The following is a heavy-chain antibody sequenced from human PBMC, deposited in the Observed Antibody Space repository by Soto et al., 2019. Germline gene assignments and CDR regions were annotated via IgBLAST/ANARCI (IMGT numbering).Heavy chain of an antibody. V-gene: IGHV3-66*01. Sequence: GGSLRLSCAASGFTVSSNYMSWVRQAPGKGLEWVSVIYSGGSTYYADSVKGRFTISRDNSKNSLYLQMNSLRAEDTAVYYCARAAYTAYSDAFDIWGQGTMVTVSS. CDR3: ARAAYTAYSDAFDI. D-gene: IGHD2-15*01. CDR1: GFTVSSNY. CDR2: IYSGGST. J-gene: IGHJ3*02.